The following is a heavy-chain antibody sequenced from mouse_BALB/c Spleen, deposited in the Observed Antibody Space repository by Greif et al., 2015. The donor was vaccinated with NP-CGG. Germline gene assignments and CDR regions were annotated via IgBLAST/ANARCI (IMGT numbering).Heavy chain of an antibody. Sequence: VQLQQSGAELVKPGASVKLSCTASGFNIKDTYMHWVKQRPEQGLEWIGRIDPANGNTKYDPKFQGKATITADTSSNTAYLQLSSLTSEDTAVYYCARDDGYPYYYAMDYWGQGTSVTVSS. V-gene: IGHV14-3*02. CDR1: GFNIKDTY. CDR3: ARDDGYPYYYAMDY. J-gene: IGHJ4*01. CDR2: IDPANGNT. D-gene: IGHD2-3*01.